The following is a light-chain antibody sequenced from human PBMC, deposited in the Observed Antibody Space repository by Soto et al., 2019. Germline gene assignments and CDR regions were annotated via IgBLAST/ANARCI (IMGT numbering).Light chain of an antibody. V-gene: IGKV1-8*01. CDR2: AAS. CDR3: QHYNSYSEA. Sequence: AIRMTHSPSSFSASTGDIVTITCLASQGISSYLAWYQQKPGKAPKLLIYAASTLQSGVPSRFSGSGSGTDFTLTISSPQPDDFATYYCQHYNSYSEAFGQGTRLEIK. CDR1: QGISSY. J-gene: IGKJ5*01.